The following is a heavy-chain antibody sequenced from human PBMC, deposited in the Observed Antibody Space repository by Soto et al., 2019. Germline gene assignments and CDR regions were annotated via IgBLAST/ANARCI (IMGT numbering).Heavy chain of an antibody. V-gene: IGHV3-23*01. CDR3: AKATETAGTSSWFDP. D-gene: IGHD6-13*01. CDR1: GFTFSSYA. J-gene: IGHJ5*02. Sequence: PGGSLRLSCAASGFTFSSYAMSWVRPAPGKGLEWVSAVSGSGGSTYYADSVKGRFTISRDNSKNTLYLQMNSLRVEDTAVYYCAKATETAGTSSWFDPWGQGTLVTVSS. CDR2: VSGSGGST.